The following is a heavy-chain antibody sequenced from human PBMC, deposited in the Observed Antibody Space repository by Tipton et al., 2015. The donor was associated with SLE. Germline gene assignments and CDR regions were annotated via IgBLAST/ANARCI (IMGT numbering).Heavy chain of an antibody. D-gene: IGHD2-15*01. Sequence: TLSLTCTVSGASVSSHYWNWIRQTPGKGLEWIDYIHYNRDTTYNPSLTSRVTISVDTSKNQLSLKLTSVTAADTAVYYCARGSVVADDFWGQGTLVTVSS. CDR3: ARGSVVADDF. CDR1: GASVSSHY. V-gene: IGHV4-59*02. CDR2: IHYNRDT. J-gene: IGHJ4*02.